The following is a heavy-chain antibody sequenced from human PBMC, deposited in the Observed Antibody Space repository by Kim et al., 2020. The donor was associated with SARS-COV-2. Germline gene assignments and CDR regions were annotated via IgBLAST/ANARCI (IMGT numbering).Heavy chain of an antibody. V-gene: IGHV3-30*04. D-gene: IGHD6-19*01. J-gene: IGHJ5*02. CDR1: GFTFSSYA. Sequence: GGSLRLSCAASGFTFSSYAMHWVRQAPGKGLEWVAVISYDGSNKYYADSVKGRFTISRDNSKNTLYLQMNSLRAEDTAVYYCARDRGVSSGWSAGGWFDP. CDR2: ISYDGSNK. CDR3: ARDRGVSSGWSAGGWFDP.